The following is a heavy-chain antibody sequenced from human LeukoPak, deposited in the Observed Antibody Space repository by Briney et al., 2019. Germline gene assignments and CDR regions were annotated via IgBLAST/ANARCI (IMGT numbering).Heavy chain of an antibody. CDR2: IEEYGNEI. V-gene: IGHV3-7*04. J-gene: IGHJ5*02. CDR1: GFTFSSYW. D-gene: IGHD3-10*01. Sequence: PGGSLRLSCVASGFTFSSYWMSWVRQAPGKGLEWVANIEEYGNEIYYADSVKGRFTISRDNAKNSLYLQMNSLRAEDTAVYYCARGNYYGSGSYYSPDWFDPWGQGTLVTVSS. CDR3: ARGNYYGSGSYYSPDWFDP.